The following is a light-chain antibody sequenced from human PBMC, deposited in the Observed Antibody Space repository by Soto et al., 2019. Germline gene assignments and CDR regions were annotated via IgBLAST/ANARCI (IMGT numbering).Light chain of an antibody. CDR3: EQLNSYHR. CDR2: AAS. J-gene: IGKJ2*01. V-gene: IGKV1-9*01. Sequence: DIQLTQSPSFLSASVGDRVTITCQASQGISSYLAWYQQKPGKDPKLLIYAASTLQSGVPSRFSGSGSETESTVTMSSLQPEDLATDYCEQLNSYHRFREATKLDI. CDR1: QGISSY.